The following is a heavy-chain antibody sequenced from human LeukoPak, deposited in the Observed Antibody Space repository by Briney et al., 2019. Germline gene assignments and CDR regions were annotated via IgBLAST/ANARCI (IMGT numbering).Heavy chain of an antibody. CDR2: IYTSGST. CDR1: GGSISSYY. D-gene: IGHD3-22*01. J-gene: IGHJ3*02. V-gene: IGHV4-4*07. Sequence: SETLSLTCTVSGGSISSYYWSWIRQPAGEGLEWIGHIYTSGSTNYNPSLTSRASMSLDTSKNQFSLKLSSVTAADTAVNYCARDDSSGSDAFDIWGQGTMVTVSS. CDR3: ARDDSSGSDAFDI.